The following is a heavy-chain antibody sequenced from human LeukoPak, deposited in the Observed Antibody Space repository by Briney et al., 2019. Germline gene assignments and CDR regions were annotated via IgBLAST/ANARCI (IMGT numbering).Heavy chain of an antibody. V-gene: IGHV1-18*04. D-gene: IGHD2-15*01. J-gene: IGHJ4*02. Sequence: ASVKVSCKASVYTFTSYGISWVRQAPGQRLEWMGWISAYNGNTNYAQKLQGRVTMTTATSTSTAYMELRSLRSDDTAVYYCARTVAATFGDYWGQGTLVTVSS. CDR2: ISAYNGNT. CDR3: ARTVAATFGDY. CDR1: VYTFTSYG.